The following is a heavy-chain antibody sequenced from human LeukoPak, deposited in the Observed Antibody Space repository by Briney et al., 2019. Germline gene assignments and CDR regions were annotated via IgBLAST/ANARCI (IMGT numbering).Heavy chain of an antibody. CDR3: ARAEMVRGVIPHLTNWFDP. CDR2: IGSSSSYI. CDR1: GFTFSSYS. Sequence: GGSLRLSYAASGFTFSSYSMNWVRQAPGKGLEWVSSIGSSSSYIYYADSVKGRFTISRDNAKNSLYLQMNSLRAEDTAVYYCARAEMVRGVIPHLTNWFDPWGQGTLVTVSS. J-gene: IGHJ5*02. V-gene: IGHV3-21*01. D-gene: IGHD3-10*01.